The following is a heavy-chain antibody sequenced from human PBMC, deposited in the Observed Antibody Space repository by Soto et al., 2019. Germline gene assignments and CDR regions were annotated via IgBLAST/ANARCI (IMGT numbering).Heavy chain of an antibody. CDR1: GGTFSSYA. Sequence: TASGGTFSSYAISWVRRAPGQGLEWMGGIIPIFGTANYAQRFQGRVTITRDTSASTAYMELSSLRSEDTAVYYCARNILGGTTDYWGPGTLVTVSS. J-gene: IGHJ4*02. CDR3: ARNILGGTTDY. V-gene: IGHV1-69*05. D-gene: IGHD1-7*01. CDR2: IIPIFGTA.